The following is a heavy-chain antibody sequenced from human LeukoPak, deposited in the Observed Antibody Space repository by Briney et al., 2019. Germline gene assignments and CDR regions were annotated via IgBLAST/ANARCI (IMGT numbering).Heavy chain of an antibody. CDR1: SGSISTSNYY. Sequence: SETLSLTCTVSSGSISTSNYYWGWVRQPPGKALEWIGSIYYSGSTYYNPSLKSRVTISVDTSRNQFSLKLSSVTAADTAVYYCAREIRYYYDSSGYCDIWGQGTMVTVSS. D-gene: IGHD3-22*01. CDR3: AREIRYYYDSSGYCDI. CDR2: IYYSGST. V-gene: IGHV4-39*07. J-gene: IGHJ3*02.